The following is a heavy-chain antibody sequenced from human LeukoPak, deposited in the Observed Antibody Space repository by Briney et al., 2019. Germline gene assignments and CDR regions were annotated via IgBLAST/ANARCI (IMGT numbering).Heavy chain of an antibody. V-gene: IGHV5-51*01. J-gene: IGHJ5*02. Sequence: GESLKISCKGSGYSFTSYWIGWVRQMPGKGLEWMGIIYPGDSDTGYSPSFQGQVTISADKSISTAYLQWSSLKASDTAMYYCARHGTDGRYNWNYNWFDPWGQGTLVTVSS. D-gene: IGHD1-7*01. CDR2: IYPGDSDT. CDR1: GYSFTSYW. CDR3: ARHGTDGRYNWNYNWFDP.